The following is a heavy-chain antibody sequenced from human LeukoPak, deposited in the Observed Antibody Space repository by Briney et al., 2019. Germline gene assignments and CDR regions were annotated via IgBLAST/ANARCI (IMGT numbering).Heavy chain of an antibody. V-gene: IGHV4-39*01. CDR1: GGSISSSSYS. D-gene: IGHD5-12*01. Sequence: SETLSLTCTVSGGSISSSSYSWGWIRQPPGKGLEWIGSIYHSGSTYYNPSLKSRVTISVDTSKNQFSLKLSSVTAADTAVYYCARLGNVVATGYYYYYGMDVWGQGTTVTVSS. CDR3: ARLGNVVATGYYYYYGMDV. J-gene: IGHJ6*02. CDR2: IYHSGST.